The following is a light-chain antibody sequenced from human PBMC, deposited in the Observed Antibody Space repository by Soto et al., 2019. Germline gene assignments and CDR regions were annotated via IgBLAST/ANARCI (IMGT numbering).Light chain of an antibody. Sequence: DIVLAQSPATRSFSPGERATLSCRASQSVSRYLAWYQHKPGQAPRLLVYDASDRATGIPPRFSGSGSGTDFTLKITSLEPEDFAVYYRQQCSHWRTVGQGAKVDIX. CDR3: QQCSHWRT. J-gene: IGKJ1*01. V-gene: IGKV3-11*01. CDR2: DAS. CDR1: QSVSRY.